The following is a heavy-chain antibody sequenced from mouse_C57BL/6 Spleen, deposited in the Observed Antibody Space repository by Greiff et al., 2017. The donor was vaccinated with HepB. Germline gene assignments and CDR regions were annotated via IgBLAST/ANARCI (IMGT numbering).Heavy chain of an antibody. CDR2: ISNGGGST. J-gene: IGHJ2*01. V-gene: IGHV5-12*01. Sequence: EVKLMESGGGLVQPGGSLKLSCAASGFTFSDYYMYWVRQTPEKRLEWVAYISNGGGSTYYPDTVKGRFTISRDNAKNTLYLQMSRLKSEDTAMYYCARHNGVYFDYWGQGTTHTVSS. CDR3: ARHNGVYFDY. D-gene: IGHD5-1*01. CDR1: GFTFSDYY.